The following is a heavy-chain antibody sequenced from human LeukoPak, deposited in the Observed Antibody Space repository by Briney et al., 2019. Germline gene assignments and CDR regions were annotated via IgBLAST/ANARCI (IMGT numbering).Heavy chain of an antibody. CDR3: ARGYSSSPELAA. D-gene: IGHD6-13*01. CDR1: GGSISSGNYY. V-gene: IGHV4-61*02. J-gene: IGHJ4*02. CDR2: SYTSGST. Sequence: SQTLSLTCSVSGGSISSGNYYWSWIRQPAGKGLEWIGRSYTSGSTNYNPSLKSRVTISVDTSKNQFSLKLSSVTAADTAVYYCARGYSSSPELAAWGQGTLVTVSS.